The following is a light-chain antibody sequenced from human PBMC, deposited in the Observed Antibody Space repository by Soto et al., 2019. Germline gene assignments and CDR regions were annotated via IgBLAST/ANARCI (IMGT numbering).Light chain of an antibody. CDR3: CSYAGSSRNWV. Sequence: QSALTQPASVSGSPGQSITISCTGTSSDVGGYSYVSWYQHHPGKAPKLMIYEGSKRPSGVSNRFSGSKSGNTASLTISGLQAEDEADYYCCSYAGSSRNWVFGGGTKVTVL. CDR2: EGS. CDR1: SSDVGGYSY. J-gene: IGLJ3*02. V-gene: IGLV2-23*01.